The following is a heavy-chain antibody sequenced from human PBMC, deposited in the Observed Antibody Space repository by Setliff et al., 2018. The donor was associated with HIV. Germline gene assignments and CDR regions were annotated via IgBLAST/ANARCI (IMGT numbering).Heavy chain of an antibody. Sequence: SETLSLTCTVPGASMSSYFWSWVRQTPGKGLEWIGYVLSSGSATYNPSLKSRVAMSVDTSKNQFSLSLASPTAADTAVYYCARGILFFYYMDIWGRGTTVTVS. CDR3: ARGILFFYYMDI. D-gene: IGHD2-21*01. V-gene: IGHV4-59*08. CDR1: GASMSSYF. CDR2: VLSSGSA. J-gene: IGHJ6*03.